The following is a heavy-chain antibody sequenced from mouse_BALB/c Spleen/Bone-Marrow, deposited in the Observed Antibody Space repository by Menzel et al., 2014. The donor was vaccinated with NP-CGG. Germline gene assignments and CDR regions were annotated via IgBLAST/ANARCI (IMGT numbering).Heavy chain of an antibody. V-gene: IGHV1S29*02. D-gene: IGHD4-1*01. Sequence: EVQLVGSGPELVKPGASVKISCKASGYTFTDYNMHWVKQSHGKSLEWIGYIYPYNGGTGYNQEFKSKATLTVDNSSSTAYMELRSLTSEDSAVYYCARLGRDYWGQGTTLTVSS. J-gene: IGHJ2*01. CDR1: GYTFTDYN. CDR3: ARLGRDY. CDR2: IYPYNGGT.